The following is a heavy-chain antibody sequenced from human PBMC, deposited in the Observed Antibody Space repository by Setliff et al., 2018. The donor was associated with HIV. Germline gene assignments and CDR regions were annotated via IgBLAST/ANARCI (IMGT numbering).Heavy chain of an antibody. V-gene: IGHV1-18*01. D-gene: IGHD6-19*01. CDR1: GYTFTSYG. CDR3: ASCMAGHYNYYMDV. J-gene: IGHJ6*03. Sequence: ASVKVSCKASGYTFTSYGINWVRQAPGQGLEWMGWISPYNGNTNYAQKLQGRVTMTTDISTSTAWTSTSTAYMELRSLRSDDKAVYYCASCMAGHYNYYMDVWGKGTTVTVSS. CDR2: ISPYNGNT.